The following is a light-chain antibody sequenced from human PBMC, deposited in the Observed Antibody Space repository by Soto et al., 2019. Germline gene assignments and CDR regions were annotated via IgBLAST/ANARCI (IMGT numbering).Light chain of an antibody. J-gene: IGKJ4*01. CDR1: QSISSY. CDR2: VGS. CDR3: QQTYTTPFT. Sequence: DIQMTQSPSSLSASVGDRVTITCRASQSISSYLSWYQQKPGKAPKRLIYVGSTLQSGVPSRFSGSGSGTDFTLTISSLQPVDFATYFCQQTYTTPFTFGGGTKVDVK. V-gene: IGKV1-39*01.